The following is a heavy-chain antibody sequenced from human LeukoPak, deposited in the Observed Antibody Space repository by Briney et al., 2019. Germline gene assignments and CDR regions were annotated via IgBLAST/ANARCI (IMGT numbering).Heavy chain of an antibody. CDR1: GASISDYY. J-gene: IGHJ4*02. V-gene: IGHV4-59*13. CDR2: IYYSGST. D-gene: IGHD1-7*01. CDR3: ARGTAGTTFFDY. Sequence: SETLSLTCTVSGASISDYYWSWIRQPPGKGLEWIGYIYYSGSTNYNPSLKSRVTISIDTSKNQFSLKLSSVTAADTAVYYCARGTAGTTFFDYWGQGTLVTVSS.